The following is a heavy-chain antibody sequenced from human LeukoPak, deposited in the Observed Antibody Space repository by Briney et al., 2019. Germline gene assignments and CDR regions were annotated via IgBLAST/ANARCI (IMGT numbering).Heavy chain of an antibody. V-gene: IGHV1-69*05. J-gene: IGHJ3*02. Sequence: SVKVSCKASGGTFSSYAISWVRQAPGQGLEWMGGIIPIFGTANYAQKFQGRVTITTDGSTSTAYMELSSLRSEDTAVYYCARVATYYYDSSGSNDAFDIWGQGTMVTVSS. D-gene: IGHD3-22*01. CDR3: ARVATYYYDSSGSNDAFDI. CDR1: GGTFSSYA. CDR2: IIPIFGTA.